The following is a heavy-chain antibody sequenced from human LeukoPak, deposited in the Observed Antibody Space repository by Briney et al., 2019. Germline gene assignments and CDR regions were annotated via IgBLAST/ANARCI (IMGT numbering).Heavy chain of an antibody. J-gene: IGHJ4*02. D-gene: IGHD5-18*01. V-gene: IGHV4-59*08. Sequence: SETLTLTCIVSGDSISSSYRSWIRQAPGKGLEWIGYIHYTGSTNYNPSLRSRVTISIDTSKNQFSLKLGSVTAADTAVYYCARVSRASLWLPLDSWGQGTLVTVSS. CDR1: GDSISSSY. CDR3: ARVSRASLWLPLDS. CDR2: IHYTGST.